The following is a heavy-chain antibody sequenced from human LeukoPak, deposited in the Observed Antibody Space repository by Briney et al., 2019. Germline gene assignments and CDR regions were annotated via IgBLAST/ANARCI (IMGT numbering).Heavy chain of an antibody. CDR3: ARVDSGSYPPLGY. CDR2: IIPILGIA. CDR1: GGTFSSYA. V-gene: IGHV1-69*04. J-gene: IGHJ4*02. Sequence: SVKVSCKASGGTFSSYAISWVRQAPGQGLEWMGRIIPILGIANYAQKFQGRITITADKSTSTAYMELSSLRSEDTAVYYCARVDSGSYPPLGYWGQGTLVTVSS. D-gene: IGHD1-26*01.